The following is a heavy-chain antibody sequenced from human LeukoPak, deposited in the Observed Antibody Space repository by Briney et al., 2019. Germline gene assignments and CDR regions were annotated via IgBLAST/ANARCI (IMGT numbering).Heavy chain of an antibody. CDR1: GGTFSSYA. CDR2: IIPIFGTA. Sequence: SVKVSCKASGGTFSSYAISWVRQAPGQGLEWMGGIIPIFGTANYAQKFQGRVTITTDESTSTAYMELSSLRSEDTAVYYCASEARNYYDSSGPFDYWGQGTLVTVSS. J-gene: IGHJ4*02. V-gene: IGHV1-69*05. D-gene: IGHD3-22*01. CDR3: ASEARNYYDSSGPFDY.